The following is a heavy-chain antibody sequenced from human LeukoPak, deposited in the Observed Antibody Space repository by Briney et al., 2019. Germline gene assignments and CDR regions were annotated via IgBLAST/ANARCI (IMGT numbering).Heavy chain of an antibody. V-gene: IGHV3-30*04. CDR1: GFTFSNYA. J-gene: IGHJ4*02. CDR2: ISYDARNK. Sequence: GSSLRLSCVGSGFTFSNYAMHWVRQAPGKGLEWVTIISYDARNKYFADSVNGRFTVSRDNSKNTVYLQMNSLRVDDTAVYFCAGFWGSHRLEYWGQGTPVIVPS. D-gene: IGHD3-16*01. CDR3: AGFWGSHRLEY.